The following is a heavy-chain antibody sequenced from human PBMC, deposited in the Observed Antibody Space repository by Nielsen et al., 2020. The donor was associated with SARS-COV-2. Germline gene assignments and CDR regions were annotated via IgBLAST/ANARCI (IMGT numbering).Heavy chain of an antibody. CDR1: GGSISSSSYY. D-gene: IGHD3-3*01. J-gene: IGHJ4*02. Sequence: GSLRLSCTVSGGSISSSSYYWGWIRQPPGKGLEWIGSIYYSGSTYYNPSLKSRVTISVDTSKNQFSLKLSSVTAADTAVYYCARSRTRITIFGTGYFDYWGQGTLVTVSS. CDR2: IYYSGST. V-gene: IGHV4-39*01. CDR3: ARSRTRITIFGTGYFDY.